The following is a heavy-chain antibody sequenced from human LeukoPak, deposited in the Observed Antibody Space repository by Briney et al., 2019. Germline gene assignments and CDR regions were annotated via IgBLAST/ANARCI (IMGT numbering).Heavy chain of an antibody. J-gene: IGHJ3*02. Sequence: SETLSLTCAVYGGSFIGYYWSWIRQPPGKGLEWIGEINHSGSTNYNPSLKSRVTISVDTSKNQFSLKLSSVTAADTAVYYCARGSHYYGSGSYYKDPDAFDIWGQGTMVTVSS. CDR1: GGSFIGYY. V-gene: IGHV4-34*01. CDR2: INHSGST. CDR3: ARGSHYYGSGSYYKDPDAFDI. D-gene: IGHD3-10*01.